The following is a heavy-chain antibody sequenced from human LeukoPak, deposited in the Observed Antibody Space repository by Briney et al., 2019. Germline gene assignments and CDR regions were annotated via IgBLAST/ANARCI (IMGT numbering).Heavy chain of an antibody. CDR2: IYPGDSDT. Sequence: GESLKISCKGSGYSFTAFWIAWVRQMPGKGLEWMGIIYPGDSDTRYSPSFQGQVTISADKSISTAYLQWSSLKASDTAMYYCARGDDYVWGSYRWAFDIWGQGTMVTVSS. D-gene: IGHD3-16*01. CDR1: GYSFTAFW. V-gene: IGHV5-51*01. CDR3: ARGDDYVWGSYRWAFDI. J-gene: IGHJ3*02.